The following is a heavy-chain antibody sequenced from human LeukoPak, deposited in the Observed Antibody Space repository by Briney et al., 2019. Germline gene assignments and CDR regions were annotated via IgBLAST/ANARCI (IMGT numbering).Heavy chain of an antibody. J-gene: IGHJ4*02. V-gene: IGHV3-66*01. Sequence: GGSLRLSCAASGFTVSSNYMSWVRQAPGKGLEWVSIIYSGGTTYYADSVKGRFTISRDNSKNTLYLQMNSLRAEDTAVYYCARVRGVTRGPIDYWGQGTLVTVSS. CDR2: IYSGGTT. CDR3: ARVRGVTRGPIDY. D-gene: IGHD3-10*01. CDR1: GFTVSSNY.